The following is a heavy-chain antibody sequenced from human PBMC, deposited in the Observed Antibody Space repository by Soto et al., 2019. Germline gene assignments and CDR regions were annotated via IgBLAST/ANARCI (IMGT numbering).Heavy chain of an antibody. CDR2: ISYDGRNK. CDR3: AKEGSMIVVKTPPGYWHFDL. V-gene: IGHV3-30*18. CDR1: GFTFSSYG. D-gene: IGHD3-22*01. J-gene: IGHJ2*01. Sequence: QVQLVESGGGVVQPGRSLRLPCAASGFTFSSYGMHWVRQAPGKGLEWVAVISYDGRNKYYVDSVKGLFPVSRDNSKNTLYPQMNRLMAEDTAVYDCAKEGSMIVVKTPPGYWHFDLWGRGTLVTVSP.